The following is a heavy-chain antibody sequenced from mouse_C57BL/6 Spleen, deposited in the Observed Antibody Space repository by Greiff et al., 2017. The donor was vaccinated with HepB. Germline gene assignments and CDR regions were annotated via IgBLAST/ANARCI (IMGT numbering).Heavy chain of an antibody. CDR2: INPSTGGT. D-gene: IGHD3-2*02. J-gene: IGHJ4*01. V-gene: IGHV1-42*01. CDR1: GYSFTGYY. CDR3: ARGDSSGYRAMDY. Sequence: EVQLVESGPELVKPGASVKISCKASGYSFTGYYMNWVKQSPEKSLEWIGEINPSTGGTTYNQKFKAKATLTVDKSSSTAYMQLKSLTSEDSAVYYCARGDSSGYRAMDYWGQGTSVTVSS.